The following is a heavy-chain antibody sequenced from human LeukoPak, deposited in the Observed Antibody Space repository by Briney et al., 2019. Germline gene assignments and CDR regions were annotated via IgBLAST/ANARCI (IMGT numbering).Heavy chain of an antibody. J-gene: IGHJ4*02. Sequence: SVKVSCKASGGTFSSYAISWVRQAPGQGLEWMGRTIPILGIANYAQEFQGRVTITADKSTSTAYMELSSLRSEDTAVYYCAREDCSTTRCYASYYWGQGTLVTVSS. V-gene: IGHV1-69*04. D-gene: IGHD2-2*01. CDR1: GGTFSSYA. CDR3: AREDCSTTRCYASYY. CDR2: TIPILGIA.